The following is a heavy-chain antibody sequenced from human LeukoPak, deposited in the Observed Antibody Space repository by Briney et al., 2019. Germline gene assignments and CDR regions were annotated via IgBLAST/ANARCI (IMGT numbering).Heavy chain of an antibody. V-gene: IGHV3-43*02. D-gene: IGHD3-10*01. CDR2: ISGDGGST. Sequence: PGGSLRLSCAASGFTFDDYAMHWVRQAPGKGLEWVSLISGDGGSTYYADSVKGRFTTSRDSSKNSLYLQMNSLRTEDTALYYCAKDIGEQWFFDYWGQGTLVTVSS. J-gene: IGHJ4*02. CDR1: GFTFDDYA. CDR3: AKDIGEQWFFDY.